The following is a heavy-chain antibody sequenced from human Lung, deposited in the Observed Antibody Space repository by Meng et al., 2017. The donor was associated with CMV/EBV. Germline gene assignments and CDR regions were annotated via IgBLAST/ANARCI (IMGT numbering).Heavy chain of an antibody. D-gene: IGHD3-10*01. Sequence: GGSXRLSCAASGFIFSNYWMTWVRQAPGKGLEWVANIKEDGSEKSYVDSVKGRFTISRDNAKNSLSLEMNSLRAEDMAVYYCAREQGAMGGNYYYAMDVWXQGTTVTVSS. V-gene: IGHV3-7*01. CDR1: GFIFSNYW. J-gene: IGHJ6*02. CDR3: AREQGAMGGNYYYAMDV. CDR2: IKEDGSEK.